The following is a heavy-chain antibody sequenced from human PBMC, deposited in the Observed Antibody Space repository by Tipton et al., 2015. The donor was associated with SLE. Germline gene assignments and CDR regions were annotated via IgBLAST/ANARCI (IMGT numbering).Heavy chain of an antibody. J-gene: IGHJ6*03. V-gene: IGHV3-11*04. D-gene: IGHD5-18*01. Sequence: SLRPSCAASGFKFGDFYMSWIRQAPGKGLEWVAYIGITSTTVHYADSVKGRFAISRDNANNLLFLQMDTLRVEDTAKYYCARDGYRGLFYHYYYMDVWGNGTTVTVSS. CDR3: ARDGYRGLFYHYYYMDV. CDR2: IGITSTTV. CDR1: GFKFGDFY.